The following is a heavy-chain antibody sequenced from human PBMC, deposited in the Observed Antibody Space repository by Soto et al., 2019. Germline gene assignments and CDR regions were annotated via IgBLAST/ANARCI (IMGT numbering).Heavy chain of an antibody. J-gene: IGHJ5*02. Sequence: GGSLRLSXAASGFTFSNYFMHWVRQVPGEGLVWVSRMSGDGKTISYADSVKGRFTISRDNAKNTLYLQMNSLRVEDTAVYYCARTYVPGIAGFDPWGQGTLVTVSS. CDR2: MSGDGKTI. D-gene: IGHD1-1*01. CDR3: ARTYVPGIAGFDP. V-gene: IGHV3-74*01. CDR1: GFTFSNYF.